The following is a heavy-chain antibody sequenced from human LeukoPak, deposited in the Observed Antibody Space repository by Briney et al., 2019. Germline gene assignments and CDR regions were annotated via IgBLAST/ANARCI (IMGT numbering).Heavy chain of an antibody. V-gene: IGHV3-64*01. CDR1: GFTFSNYA. CDR2: ISTNGGST. CDR3: ARGGYYDSSGSFDY. Sequence: GGSLRLSCAASGFTFSNYAMYWVRQAPGRGLEYVSAISTNGGSTDSANSVKGRFTISRDNSDNRVFLQMGTLRAEDMVVYYCARGGYYDSSGSFDYWGQGILVTVSS. J-gene: IGHJ4*02. D-gene: IGHD3-22*01.